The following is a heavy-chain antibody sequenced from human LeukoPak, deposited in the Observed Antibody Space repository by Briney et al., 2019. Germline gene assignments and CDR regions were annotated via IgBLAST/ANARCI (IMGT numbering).Heavy chain of an antibody. Sequence: GGSLRLSCVASGFTFSDHYMSWIRQAPGKGLEWVSYMSSSGSTIYYADSVKGRFTISRNNAKNSLYLQMNSLRAEDTAVYYCARETGTLDYWGQGTLVTVS. J-gene: IGHJ4*02. V-gene: IGHV3-11*01. D-gene: IGHD1-14*01. CDR3: ARETGTLDY. CDR2: MSSSGSTI. CDR1: GFTFSDHY.